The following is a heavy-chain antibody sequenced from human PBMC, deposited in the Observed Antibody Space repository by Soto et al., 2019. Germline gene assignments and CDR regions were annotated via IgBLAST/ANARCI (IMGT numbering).Heavy chain of an antibody. CDR2: IIPIFGTA. Sequence: SVKVSCKASGGTFSSYAISWVRQAPGQGLEWMGGIIPIFGTANYAQKFQGRVTITADKSTSTAYMELSSLRSEDTAVYYCARAHCSSTSCYKFDYWGQGTLVTVSS. D-gene: IGHD2-2*01. V-gene: IGHV1-69*06. J-gene: IGHJ4*02. CDR3: ARAHCSSTSCYKFDY. CDR1: GGTFSSYA.